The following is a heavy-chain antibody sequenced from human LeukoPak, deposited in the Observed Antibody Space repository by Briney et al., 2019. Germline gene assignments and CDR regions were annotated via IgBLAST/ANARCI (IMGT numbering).Heavy chain of an antibody. CDR2: VSYDASKQ. CDR3: AKCGYSGYGGNWFDP. J-gene: IGHJ5*02. Sequence: PGRSLRLSCAASGFTFSNYGMHWVRHAPGKGLERVAVVSYDASKQYYADSVKGRFTISRDSSKNTLYLQMNSLRPDDTAVYYCAKCGYSGYGGNWFDPWGQGTLVTVSS. D-gene: IGHD5-12*01. V-gene: IGHV3-30*18. CDR1: GFTFSNYG.